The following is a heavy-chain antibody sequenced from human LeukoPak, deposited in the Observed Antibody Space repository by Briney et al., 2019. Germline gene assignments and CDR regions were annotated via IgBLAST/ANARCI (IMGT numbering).Heavy chain of an antibody. CDR2: FDPEDGET. Sequence: ASVKVSCKVSGYTLTELSMHRVRQAPGKGLEWMGGFDPEDGETIYAQRFRGRVTMTEDTSTDTAYMELSSLRSEDTAVYYCATDPSGWYVFDYWGQGTLVAVSS. D-gene: IGHD6-19*01. CDR3: ATDPSGWYVFDY. V-gene: IGHV1-24*01. CDR1: GYTLTELS. J-gene: IGHJ4*02.